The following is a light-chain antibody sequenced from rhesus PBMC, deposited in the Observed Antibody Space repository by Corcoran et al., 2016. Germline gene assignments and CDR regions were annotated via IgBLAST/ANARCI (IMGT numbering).Light chain of an antibody. CDR3: QQYYSSPWT. CDR2: WAS. CDR1: QSLLYSSNNKNY. V-gene: IGKV4-1*01. Sequence: DIVMTQSPDSLAVSLGERVTINCKSSQSLLYSSNNKNYLAWYQQKPGQVPKLLIYWASPRESGVPNLISGSGSGTDFTLTISGLQAEDVAVDYCQQYYSSPWTFGQGTKVEIK. J-gene: IGKJ1*01.